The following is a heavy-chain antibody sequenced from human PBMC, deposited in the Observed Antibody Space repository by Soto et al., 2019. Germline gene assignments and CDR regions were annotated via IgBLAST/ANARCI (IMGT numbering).Heavy chain of an antibody. CDR1: GYTFTTHT. CDR2: MNGGNGNT. J-gene: IGHJ4*02. CDR3: TRLETDY. Sequence: QVQLVQSGAEVKRPGASVKVFCKASGYTFTTHTMHWVRQAPGQGLEWMGWMNGGNGNTKYSQKFQGRVTFTRDTFASTASMELSSLRTEDTAVYYCTRLETDYWGQGPLVTGSS. V-gene: IGHV1-3*01.